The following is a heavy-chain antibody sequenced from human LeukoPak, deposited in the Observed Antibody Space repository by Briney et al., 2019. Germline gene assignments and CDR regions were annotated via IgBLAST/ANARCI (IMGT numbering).Heavy chain of an antibody. Sequence: PGGSLRLSRTVSGFTFNDFAMTWVRQAPGKGLEWVGFIRRRSYGGTYAYAAYVKCRFTIAIDNYTNIAFLQINSLKTEATAISFCSRDSHGDDVNDYWGQGTLVTVSS. D-gene: IGHD1-1*01. J-gene: IGHJ4*02. CDR3: SRDSHGDDVNDY. CDR2: IRRRSYGGTY. CDR1: GFTFNDFA. V-gene: IGHV3-49*04.